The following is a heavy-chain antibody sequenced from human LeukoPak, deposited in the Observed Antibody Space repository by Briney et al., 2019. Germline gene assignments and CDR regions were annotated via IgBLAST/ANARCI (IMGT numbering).Heavy chain of an antibody. CDR1: GYSISSGYY. J-gene: IGHJ4*02. CDR2: IYHSGST. CDR3: ARSYYYSSGWSYYFDY. V-gene: IGHV4-38-2*02. D-gene: IGHD6-19*01. Sequence: SETLSLTCTVSGYSISSGYYWGWIRQPPGKGLEWIGSIYHSGSTYYNPSLKSRVTISVDTSKNQFSLKLSSVTAADTPVYYCARSYYYSSGWSYYFDYWGQGTLVTVSS.